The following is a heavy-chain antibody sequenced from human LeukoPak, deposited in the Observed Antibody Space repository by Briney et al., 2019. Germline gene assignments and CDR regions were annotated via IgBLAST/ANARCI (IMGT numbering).Heavy chain of an antibody. D-gene: IGHD3-9*01. CDR3: ARDLSDYDILTGYYNSLESDY. V-gene: IGHV1-18*01. CDR2: ISAYNGNT. Sequence: GASVKVSCKASGYTFTSYGISWVRQAPGQGLEWMGLISAYNGNTNYAQKLQVRVTMTTVTSTRTAYMELRSLRSDDTAVYYCARDLSDYDILTGYYNSLESDYWGQGTLVIVSS. J-gene: IGHJ4*02. CDR1: GYTFTSYG.